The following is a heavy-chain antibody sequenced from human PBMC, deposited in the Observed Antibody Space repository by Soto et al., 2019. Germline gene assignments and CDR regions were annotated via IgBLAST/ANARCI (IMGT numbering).Heavy chain of an antibody. J-gene: IGHJ6*02. CDR2: IIPIFGTA. V-gene: IGHV1-69*13. Sequence: GASVKVSCKASGGTFSSYAISWVRQAPGQGLKWMGGIIPIFGTANYAQKFQGRVTITADESTSTAYMELSSLRSEDTAVYYCARVPDDSSGYYSGYYGMDVWGQGTTVTVSS. CDR3: ARVPDDSSGYYSGYYGMDV. CDR1: GGTFSSYA. D-gene: IGHD3-22*01.